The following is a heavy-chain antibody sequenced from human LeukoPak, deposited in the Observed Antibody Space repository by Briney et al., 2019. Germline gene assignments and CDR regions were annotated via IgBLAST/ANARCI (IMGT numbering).Heavy chain of an antibody. CDR3: ARDTYFWSGYYLRGFLDY. Sequence: GGSLRLSCAASGFTFSSYAMHWVRQPPAKALEGVAVISYDGSNKYYADSVKGRLSIYRDNYKNALYLQMNRLRAEDRAVYYCARDTYFWSGYYLRGFLDYWGQGALVSVSS. J-gene: IGHJ4*02. D-gene: IGHD3-3*01. V-gene: IGHV3-30*01. CDR1: GFTFSSYA. CDR2: ISYDGSNK.